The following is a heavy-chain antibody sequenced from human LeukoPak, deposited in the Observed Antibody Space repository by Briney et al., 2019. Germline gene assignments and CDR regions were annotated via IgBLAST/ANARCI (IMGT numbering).Heavy chain of an antibody. CDR3: ARGIRSIFGVVTDHY. D-gene: IGHD3-3*01. V-gene: IGHV1-8*01. CDR2: MNPNSGNT. Sequence: ASVKVSCKASGYTFTSYDINWVRQATGQGLEWMGWMNPNSGNTGYAQKFQGRVTMTRNTSISTAYMELSSLRPEDTAVYYCARGIRSIFGVVTDHYWGQGTLVTVSS. CDR1: GYTFTSYD. J-gene: IGHJ4*02.